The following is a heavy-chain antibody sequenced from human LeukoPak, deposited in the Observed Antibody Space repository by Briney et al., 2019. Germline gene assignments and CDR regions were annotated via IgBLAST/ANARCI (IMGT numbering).Heavy chain of an antibody. CDR2: ISGDGGST. D-gene: IGHD6-19*01. Sequence: GGSLRLSCAASGCTFDDYAMHWVRQAPGKGLEWVSLISGDGGSTYYADSVKGRFTISRDNSKNSLYLQMNSLRTEDTALYYCAKVRWLVGDNYYYYYGMDVWGQGTTVTVSS. V-gene: IGHV3-43*02. CDR1: GCTFDDYA. J-gene: IGHJ6*02. CDR3: AKVRWLVGDNYYYYYGMDV.